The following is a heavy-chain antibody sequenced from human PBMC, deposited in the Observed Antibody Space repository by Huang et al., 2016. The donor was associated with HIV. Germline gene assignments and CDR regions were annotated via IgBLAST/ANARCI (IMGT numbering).Heavy chain of an antibody. CDR2: TYYSGGT. J-gene: IGHJ2*01. D-gene: IGHD6-19*01. V-gene: IGHV4-59*11. CDR3: ARDDQQWLVNFNL. Sequence: QVQLQESGPGLVKPSETLSLTCTVSGGSISSHYWSWIRQPPWKGLEWIGSTYYSGGTNYNPSLKSRVTISVDTSKNQFSLRLSSVTASDTAVYYCARDDQQWLVNFNLWGRGTLVTVSS. CDR1: GGSISSHY.